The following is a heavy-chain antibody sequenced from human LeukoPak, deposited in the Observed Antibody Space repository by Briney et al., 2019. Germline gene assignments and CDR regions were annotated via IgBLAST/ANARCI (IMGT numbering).Heavy chain of an antibody. V-gene: IGHV3-48*03. CDR1: GFTFSSYE. J-gene: IGHJ6*04. CDR3: ARDGTPNYSTGWVYMDV. Sequence: GGSLRLSCAASGFTFSSYEMNWVRQAPGKGLEWVSYISGSGSTIYYADSVEGRFTISRDNAKNSLFLQMNSLRGEDTAVYYCARDGTPNYSTGWVYMDVWGKGTTVTISS. D-gene: IGHD6-25*01. CDR2: ISGSGSTI.